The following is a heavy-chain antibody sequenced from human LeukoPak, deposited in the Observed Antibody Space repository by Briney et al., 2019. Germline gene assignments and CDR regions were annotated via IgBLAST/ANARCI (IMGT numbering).Heavy chain of an antibody. V-gene: IGHV4-39*01. J-gene: IGHJ3*02. D-gene: IGHD2-8*01. CDR1: GGSISSSCYY. Sequence: PSETLSLTCTVSGGSISSSCYYWGWIRQPPGKELDWIGSIYYSGCTYYNPSLKIPVTISVSTNKIYFSLYLMSVNDSDTAVYDCARLACTMGAFDIWGQVTIVT. CDR3: ARLACTMGAFDI. CDR2: IYYSGCT.